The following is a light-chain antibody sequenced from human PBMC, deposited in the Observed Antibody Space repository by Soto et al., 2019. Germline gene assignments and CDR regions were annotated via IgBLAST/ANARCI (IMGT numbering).Light chain of an antibody. CDR1: QSVSNSY. Sequence: EIVLAQYPGTLSFSPGERSTLSCRSSQSVSNSYLAWYQQKPGQAPRLLIYGASSRATGIPDRFGGSGSGTDFTLTINRLEPEDFAVYYCQLYGNSPPHSFGQGTRLEIK. J-gene: IGKJ5*01. V-gene: IGKV3-20*01. CDR3: QLYGNSPPHS. CDR2: GAS.